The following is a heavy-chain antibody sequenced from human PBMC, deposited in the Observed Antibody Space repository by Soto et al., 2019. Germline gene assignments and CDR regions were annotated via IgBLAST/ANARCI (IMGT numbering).Heavy chain of an antibody. V-gene: IGHV1-3*01. Sequence: ASVKVSCKASGNTVPNYAIHWVRQAPGQRLEWMGWINAGNGNTKYSQKFQGRVTITRDTSASTAYMELSSLRSEDTAVYYCARDLQADYWGQGTLVTVSS. CDR1: GNTVPNYA. J-gene: IGHJ4*02. CDR3: ARDLQADY. CDR2: INAGNGNT.